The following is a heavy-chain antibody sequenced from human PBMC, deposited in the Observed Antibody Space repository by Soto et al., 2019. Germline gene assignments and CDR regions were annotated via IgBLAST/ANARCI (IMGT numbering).Heavy chain of an antibody. CDR3: ARGRTAMASYYFDY. CDR1: GFTFSSYD. CDR2: IGTAGDT. Sequence: ESGGGLVQPGGSLRLSCAASGFTFSSYDMHWVRQATGKGLEWVSAIGTAGDTYYPGSVKGRFTISRENAKNSLYLQMNSLRAGDTAVYYCARGRTAMASYYFDYWGQGTLVTVSS. D-gene: IGHD5-18*01. V-gene: IGHV3-13*01. J-gene: IGHJ4*02.